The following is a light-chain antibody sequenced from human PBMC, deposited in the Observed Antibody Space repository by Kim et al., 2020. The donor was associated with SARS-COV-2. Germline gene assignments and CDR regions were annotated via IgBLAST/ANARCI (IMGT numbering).Light chain of an antibody. V-gene: IGLV3-19*01. J-gene: IGLJ3*02. CDR3: NCRDSSGNHLV. CDR2: GKN. CDR1: GLRNSY. Sequence: ALGQTVRITCQGGGLRNSYANLYQQKPEQAPILVIYGKNNRPSGIPDRISGSTSGNTASLTITGAQAEDEADYYCNCRDSSGNHLVFGGGTQLTVL.